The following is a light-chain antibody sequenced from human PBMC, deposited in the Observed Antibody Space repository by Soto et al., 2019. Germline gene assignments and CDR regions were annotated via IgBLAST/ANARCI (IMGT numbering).Light chain of an antibody. CDR2: DVS. Sequence: QSALTQPASVSGSPGQSITISCTGTSSDVGSYNLVSWYQQHPGKAPKLMIYDVSKRPSGVSNRFSGSKSGNTASLTNAGLQAEDEADYTCCSYAGSSSYVFGTGTKLTVL. CDR3: CSYAGSSSYV. V-gene: IGLV2-23*02. J-gene: IGLJ1*01. CDR1: SSDVGSYNL.